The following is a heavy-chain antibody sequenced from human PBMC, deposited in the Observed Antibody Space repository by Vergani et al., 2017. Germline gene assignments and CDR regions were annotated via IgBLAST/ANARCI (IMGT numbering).Heavy chain of an antibody. CDR3: AKHFRGWGIDY. Sequence: QVQLVESGGGVVQRGGSLRLSCAPSVFTLSNYAMQCIRQGPCKGLEFVSFIQFDGSNQYYADSVKGRFTLSRDFSKNPLYLQMNTLRTVDTATYYCAKHFRGWGIDYWGQGTQVIVSS. CDR1: VFTLSNYA. V-gene: IGHV3-30*02. D-gene: IGHD3-16*01. J-gene: IGHJ4*02. CDR2: IQFDGSNQ.